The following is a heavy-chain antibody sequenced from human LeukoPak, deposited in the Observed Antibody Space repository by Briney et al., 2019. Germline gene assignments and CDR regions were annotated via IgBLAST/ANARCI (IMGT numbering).Heavy chain of an antibody. D-gene: IGHD3-10*01. V-gene: IGHV1-69*04. Sequence: SVKISCKASGGTFSSYAISWVRQAPGQGLEWMGRIIPILGIANYAQKFQGRVTITADKSTSTAYMELSSLRSEDTAVYYCATYGSGSYYNYFDYWGQGTLVTVSS. CDR1: GGTFSSYA. J-gene: IGHJ4*02. CDR2: IIPILGIA. CDR3: ATYGSGSYYNYFDY.